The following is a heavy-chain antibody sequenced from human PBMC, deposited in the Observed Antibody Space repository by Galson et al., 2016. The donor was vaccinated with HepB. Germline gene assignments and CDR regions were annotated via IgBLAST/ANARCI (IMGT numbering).Heavy chain of an antibody. Sequence: SETLSLTCTVSGGSITNYYWTWIRQPPGKGLEWIGYIYDSGTTNYNPSLQSRGTISEDTSKSQVSLKLSSVTAADTAVYHGAGGDNVPVGIIDFWGEGALVTVSS. J-gene: IGHJ4*02. CDR2: IYDSGTT. V-gene: IGHV4-59*13. CDR1: GGSITNYY. CDR3: AGGDNVPVGIIDF. D-gene: IGHD1-26*01.